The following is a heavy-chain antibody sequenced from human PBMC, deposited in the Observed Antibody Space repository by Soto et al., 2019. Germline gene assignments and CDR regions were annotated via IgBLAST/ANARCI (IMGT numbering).Heavy chain of an antibody. J-gene: IGHJ4*02. CDR3: ARDEYYYDSSGNYLYYFDY. D-gene: IGHD3-22*01. CDR2: ISAYNGNT. CDR1: GYTFTSYG. V-gene: IGHV1-18*01. Sequence: ASVKVSCKASGYTFTSYGMRWVRQAPGQGLEWMGWISAYNGNTNYAQKLQGRVTMTTDTSTSTAYMELRSLRSDDTAVYYCARDEYYYDSSGNYLYYFDYWGQGTLVTVPQ.